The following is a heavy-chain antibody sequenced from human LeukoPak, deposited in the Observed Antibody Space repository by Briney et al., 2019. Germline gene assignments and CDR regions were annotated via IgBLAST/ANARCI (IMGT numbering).Heavy chain of an antibody. D-gene: IGHD4-23*01. Sequence: GASVKVSCKASGGTFSSYAISWVRQAPGQGLEWMGIINPSGGSTSYAQKFQGRVTMTRDMSTSTVYMELSSLRSEDTAVYYCARGSYGGNSDSPYWGQGTLVTVSS. CDR2: INPSGGST. V-gene: IGHV1-46*01. CDR3: ARGSYGGNSDSPY. CDR1: GGTFSSYA. J-gene: IGHJ4*02.